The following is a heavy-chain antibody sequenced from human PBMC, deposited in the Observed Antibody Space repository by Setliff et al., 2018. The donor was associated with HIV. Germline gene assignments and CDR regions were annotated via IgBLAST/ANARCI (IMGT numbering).Heavy chain of an antibody. CDR1: GGSLSSYY. CDR2: INRSGNT. Sequence: PSETLSLTCVASGGSLSSYYWNWIRQPPGKGLEWIGEINRSGNTKYNPSLKSRVTISIDTSKDQFSLKLSSVTAADTALYYCATYAVGEGGRGHWGQGVLVTVSS. CDR3: ATYAVGEGGRGH. D-gene: IGHD1-26*01. V-gene: IGHV4-34*01. J-gene: IGHJ4*02.